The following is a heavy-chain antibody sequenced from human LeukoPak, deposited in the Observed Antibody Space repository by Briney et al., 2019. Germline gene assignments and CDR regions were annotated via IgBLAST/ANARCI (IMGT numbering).Heavy chain of an antibody. CDR1: GYTFTSYG. CDR2: ISAYNGNT. Sequence: ASVKVSCKASGYTFTSYGISWVRQAPGQGLEWMGWISAYNGNTNYAQKVQGRVTMTRDTSTSTVYMELSSLRSEDTAVYYCARDRVGGLADYWGQGTLVTVSS. D-gene: IGHD6-19*01. V-gene: IGHV1-18*01. CDR3: ARDRVGGLADY. J-gene: IGHJ4*02.